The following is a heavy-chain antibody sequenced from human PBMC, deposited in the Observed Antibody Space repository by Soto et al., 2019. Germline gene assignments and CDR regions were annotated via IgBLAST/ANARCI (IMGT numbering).Heavy chain of an antibody. CDR1: GFTFSSYS. V-gene: IGHV3-48*01. CDR3: ARDGLTGYTSGWSGGDY. Sequence: EVQVVESGGGLVQPGGSLRLSCAASGFTFSSYSMNWVRQAPGKGLEWVSYINSGSSAIYYADSVKGRFTISRDNAKNSLYLQMNSLRAEDTAVYYFARDGLTGYTSGWSGGDYWGQGTLVTVSS. CDR2: INSGSSAI. J-gene: IGHJ4*02. D-gene: IGHD6-19*01.